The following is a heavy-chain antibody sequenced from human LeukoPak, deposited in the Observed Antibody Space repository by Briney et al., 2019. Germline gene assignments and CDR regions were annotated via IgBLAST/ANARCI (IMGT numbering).Heavy chain of an antibody. CDR3: ARSHSVWTSFDY. Sequence: SETLSLTCTVSGGSISSYYWSWIRQPPGKGLEWIGYIYYSGSTDYNPSLKSRVTISVDTSKNQFSLKLSTVTAADTAVYYCARSHSVWTSFDYWGQGTLVTVST. CDR2: IYYSGST. V-gene: IGHV4-59*01. CDR1: GGSISSYY. J-gene: IGHJ4*02. D-gene: IGHD3/OR15-3a*01.